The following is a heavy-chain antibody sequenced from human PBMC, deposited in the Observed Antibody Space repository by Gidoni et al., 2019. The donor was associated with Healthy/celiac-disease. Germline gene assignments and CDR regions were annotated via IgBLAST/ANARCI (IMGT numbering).Heavy chain of an antibody. Sequence: EVQLVESGGSLVQPGRSLRLSCAASGFPFDDYAMHWVRQTPGQGLEWVSGISWQSGRTGYGDSVKGRFTISRDNAKNSLYLQMNSLRVEDTALYYCAKDLVGDLHPRYYNGMDVWGQGTTVTVSS. CDR1: GFPFDDYA. CDR2: ISWQSGRT. V-gene: IGHV3-9*01. J-gene: IGHJ6*02. D-gene: IGHD1-26*01. CDR3: AKDLVGDLHPRYYNGMDV.